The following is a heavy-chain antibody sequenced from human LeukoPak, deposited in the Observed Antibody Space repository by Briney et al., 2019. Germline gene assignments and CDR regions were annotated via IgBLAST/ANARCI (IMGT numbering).Heavy chain of an antibody. CDR1: GYTFTSYG. Sequence: ASVKVSCKASGYTFTSYGVSWVRQAPGQGPEWMGWISTYNGNTNYAQKLQGRVTMTTDTSTSTAYMELRSLRSDDTAVYYCARSGVGATSGNSDYWGQGTLVTVSS. J-gene: IGHJ4*02. V-gene: IGHV1-18*01. CDR2: ISTYNGNT. CDR3: ARSGVGATSGNSDY. D-gene: IGHD1-26*01.